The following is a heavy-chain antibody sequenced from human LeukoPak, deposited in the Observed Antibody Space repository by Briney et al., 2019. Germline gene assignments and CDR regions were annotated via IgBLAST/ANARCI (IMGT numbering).Heavy chain of an antibody. Sequence: ASVKVSCKASGYTFTGYYMHWIRQAPGQGLEWVGWINPNSGDTDYAQKFQGRVTVTRDTPISTAYMELSRLRSDDTAVYYCARDIGYSYGFDYWGQGTLVTVSS. V-gene: IGHV1-2*02. D-gene: IGHD5-18*01. CDR1: GYTFTGYY. CDR2: INPNSGDT. CDR3: ARDIGYSYGFDY. J-gene: IGHJ4*02.